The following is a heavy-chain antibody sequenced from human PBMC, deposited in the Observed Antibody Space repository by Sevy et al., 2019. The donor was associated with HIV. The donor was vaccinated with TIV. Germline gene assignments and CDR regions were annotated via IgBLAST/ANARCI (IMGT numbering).Heavy chain of an antibody. CDR1: GFTSSSYA. V-gene: IGHV3-23*01. J-gene: IGHJ4*02. CDR2: ISESGAMT. CDR3: AKASIEVAATTGGVFDY. Sequence: GGSLRLSCVASGFTSSSYAMSWVRQAPGKGLEWVSSISESGAMTYYADSVKGRFTISRDNSKSTLYQQMNSLRAEDTAIYYCAKASIEVAATTGGVFDYWGQGTLVTVSS. D-gene: IGHD6-19*01.